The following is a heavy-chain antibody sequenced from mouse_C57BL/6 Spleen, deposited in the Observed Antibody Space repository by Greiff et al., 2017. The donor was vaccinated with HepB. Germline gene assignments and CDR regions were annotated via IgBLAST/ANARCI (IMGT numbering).Heavy chain of an antibody. D-gene: IGHD2-4*01. Sequence: DVKLQESGPGLVKPSQSLSLTCSVTGYSITSGYYWNWIRQFPGNKLEWMGYISYDGSNNYNPSLKNRISITRDTSKNQFFLKLNSVTTEDTATYYCARDDYDEGPAWFAYWGQGTLVTVSA. J-gene: IGHJ3*01. CDR2: ISYDGSN. CDR3: ARDDYDEGPAWFAY. V-gene: IGHV3-6*01. CDR1: GYSITSGYY.